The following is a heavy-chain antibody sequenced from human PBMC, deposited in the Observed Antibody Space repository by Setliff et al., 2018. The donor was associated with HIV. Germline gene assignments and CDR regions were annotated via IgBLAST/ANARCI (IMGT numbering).Heavy chain of an antibody. CDR3: ARDRAHYYDSSGQMPFDI. CDR2: IIPIFGTA. D-gene: IGHD3-22*01. V-gene: IGHV1-69*05. J-gene: IGHJ3*02. CDR1: GGTFSSYA. Sequence: SVKVSCKASGGTFSSYAISWVRQAPGQGLEWMGGIIPIFGTANYAQKFQGRVTITTDESTSTAYMELSSLRSEDTAVYYCARDRAHYYDSSGQMPFDIWGQETMVTVS.